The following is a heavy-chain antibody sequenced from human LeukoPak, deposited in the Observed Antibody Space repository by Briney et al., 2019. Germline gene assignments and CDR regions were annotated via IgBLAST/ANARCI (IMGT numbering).Heavy chain of an antibody. Sequence: ASVKVSCKASGYTFSNYGINWVRQAPGQGLEWMGWISAYSGNTKYAQKLQGRVTMTTDTSTNTAYMELRSLRSDDPAVFYCARGRSGGSTWARNPTSTYYLDSWGQGTLVIVSS. V-gene: IGHV1-18*01. CDR1: GYTFSNYG. J-gene: IGHJ4*02. CDR2: ISAYSGNT. D-gene: IGHD6-13*01. CDR3: ARGRSGGSTWARNPTSTYYLDS.